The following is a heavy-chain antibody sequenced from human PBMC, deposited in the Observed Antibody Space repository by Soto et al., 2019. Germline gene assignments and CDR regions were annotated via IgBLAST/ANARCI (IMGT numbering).Heavy chain of an antibody. D-gene: IGHD3-22*01. CDR3: ARGLFYYDSSGPPYGMDV. J-gene: IGHJ6*02. CDR1: GYTFTSYG. V-gene: IGHV1-18*01. Sequence: VKVSCKASGYTFTSYGISWVRQAPGQGLEWMGWISAYNGNTNYAQKLQGRVTMTTDTSTSTAYMELRSLRSDDTAVYYCARGLFYYDSSGPPYGMDVWGQGTTVTVSS. CDR2: ISAYNGNT.